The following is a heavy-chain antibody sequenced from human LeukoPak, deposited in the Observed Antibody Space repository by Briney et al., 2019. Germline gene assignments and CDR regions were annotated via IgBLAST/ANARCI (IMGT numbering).Heavy chain of an antibody. D-gene: IGHD6-19*01. CDR1: GYSISGGYY. J-gene: IGHJ4*02. CDR2: IYHSGST. CDR3: ARDPIAVAGSYDY. V-gene: IGHV4-38-2*02. Sequence: SETLSLTCTVSGYSISGGYYWGWIRQPPGKGLEWIGSIYHSGSTYYNPSLKSRVTISVDTSKNQFSLKLSSVTAADTAVYYCARDPIAVAGSYDYWGQGTLVTVSS.